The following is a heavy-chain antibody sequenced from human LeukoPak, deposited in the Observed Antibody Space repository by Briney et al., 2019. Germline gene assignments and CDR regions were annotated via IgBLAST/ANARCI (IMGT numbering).Heavy chain of an antibody. CDR2: IKQDGSNK. J-gene: IGHJ4*02. CDR3: ARPSAPYSSSWSPVDY. V-gene: IGHV3-7*01. Sequence: GGSLRLSCAASGFTFSSNWMSWVRQAPGKGLEWVANIKQDGSNKYYADSVKGRFTISRDNSKNTLYLQMNSLRAEDTAVYYCARPSAPYSSSWSPVDYWGQGTLVTVSS. CDR1: GFTFSSNW. D-gene: IGHD6-13*01.